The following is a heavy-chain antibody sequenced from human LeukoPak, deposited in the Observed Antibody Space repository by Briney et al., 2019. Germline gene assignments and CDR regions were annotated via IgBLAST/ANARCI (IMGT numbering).Heavy chain of an antibody. CDR2: ISYDGSNK. D-gene: IGHD4-17*01. J-gene: IGHJ4*02. CDR1: GFTFSSYG. Sequence: GGSLRLSCAASGFTFSSYGMHWVRQAPGKGLEWVAVISYDGSNKYYADSVKGRFTISRDNSKNTLYLQMNSLRAEDTAVYYCAREGYGDYPIHLNYWGQGTLVTVSS. V-gene: IGHV3-30*03. CDR3: AREGYGDYPIHLNY.